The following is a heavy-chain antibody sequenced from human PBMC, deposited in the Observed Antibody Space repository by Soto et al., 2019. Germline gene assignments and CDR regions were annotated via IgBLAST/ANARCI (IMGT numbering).Heavy chain of an antibody. J-gene: IGHJ4*02. D-gene: IGHD3-16*01. Sequence: QLQLQESGPGLVKPSETLSLACTVSGGSISSNSYYWDWIRQPPGKGLEWIGNMYYSGATYHNPSPQCRVTISVDTSKNQFSLHLSSVTAADTAVYYCARHAAYDSVWGKSDGSDYWGQGTLVTVSS. CDR1: GGSISSNSYY. CDR2: MYYSGAT. CDR3: ARHAAYDSVWGKSDGSDY. V-gene: IGHV4-39*01.